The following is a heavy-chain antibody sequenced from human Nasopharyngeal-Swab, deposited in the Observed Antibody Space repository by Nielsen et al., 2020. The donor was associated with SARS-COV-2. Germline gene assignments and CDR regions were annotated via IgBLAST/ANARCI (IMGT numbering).Heavy chain of an antibody. CDR3: AKRLSCTSTSCYAFDY. CDR1: GFTFTTYA. D-gene: IGHD2-2*01. V-gene: IGHV3-23*01. J-gene: IGHJ4*02. CDR2: ISGIGDRT. Sequence: GESLQISCTASGFTFTTYAMSWVRQAPGKGLEWVSAISGIGDRTYYADSVQGRFTISRDNSKNTLYLQMNSLRAEDTAVYYCAKRLSCTSTSCYAFDYWGQGTLVTVSS.